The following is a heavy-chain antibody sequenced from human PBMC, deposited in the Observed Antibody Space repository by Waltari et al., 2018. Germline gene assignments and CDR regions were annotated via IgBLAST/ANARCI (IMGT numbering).Heavy chain of an antibody. CDR1: GGTFSNYP. D-gene: IGHD3-16*01. CDR2: IIPLLSIA. Sequence: QVQLVQSGAEVKKPGSSVKVSCKTSGGTFSNYPINWVRQAPGQGLEWMGCIIPLLSIANYSQKFQGRFTITADKSTGTAYMELICLRSEDTAMYYCVRDLCLTCGTDYWGQGSLVTVSS. CDR3: VRDLCLTCGTDY. V-gene: IGHV1-69*10. J-gene: IGHJ4*02.